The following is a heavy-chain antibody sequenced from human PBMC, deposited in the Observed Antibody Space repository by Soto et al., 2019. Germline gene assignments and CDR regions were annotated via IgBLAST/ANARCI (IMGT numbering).Heavy chain of an antibody. Sequence: PGESLKISCXGSGYKFTNYWLSWVRQTPGKGLEWMGRIDPSDSYINYSPSFRGHVTISIDESISTAHLQWSSLKASDTATYYCAIVTSETAYHYFDFWGQGTLVTVSS. CDR3: AIVTSETAYHYFDF. CDR2: IDPSDSYI. D-gene: IGHD1-1*01. V-gene: IGHV5-10-1*01. J-gene: IGHJ4*02. CDR1: GYKFTNYW.